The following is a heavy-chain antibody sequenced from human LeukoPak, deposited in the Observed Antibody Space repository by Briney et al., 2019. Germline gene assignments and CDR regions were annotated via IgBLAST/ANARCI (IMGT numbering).Heavy chain of an antibody. CDR3: ARATWSGSYYVDY. J-gene: IGHJ4*02. D-gene: IGHD1-26*01. CDR2: IYYSGST. CDR1: GGSISSTNYY. Sequence: PSETLSLTCTVSGGSISSTNYYWGWIRQPPGKGLEWIGSIYYSGSTFYNPSLQSRVTISVDTSKNQFSLRLSSVSAADTAVYYCARATWSGSYYVDYWGQGTLVTVSS. V-gene: IGHV4-39*02.